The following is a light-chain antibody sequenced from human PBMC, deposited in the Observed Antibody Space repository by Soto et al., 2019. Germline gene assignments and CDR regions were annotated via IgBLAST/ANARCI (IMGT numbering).Light chain of an antibody. J-gene: IGKJ2*01. CDR2: GAS. CDR3: LRYGDSPPAYT. CDR1: QSVSSRN. Sequence: EIVLTQSPGTVSLSPGERATLPCRASQSVSSRNLAWYRQKPGQAPSLLIFGASNRATGIPDRFSGSGSGTDFTLTISRLEPEDCAVYYGLRYGDSPPAYTFGQGTKLEIK. V-gene: IGKV3-20*01.